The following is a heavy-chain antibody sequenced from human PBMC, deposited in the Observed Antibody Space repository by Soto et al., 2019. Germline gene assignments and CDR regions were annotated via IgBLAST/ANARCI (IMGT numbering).Heavy chain of an antibody. Sequence: SVNVSFKAAVGSFGEYVISWVRQATGVGLEVMGWLNPNTGNTRYAQKCQGRFTVTRETSTSTVYMELGSLPSEDTAVYYCGRGRLATVTAFWGKGTSVPVFS. CDR2: LNPNTGNT. CDR1: VGSFGEYV. V-gene: IGHV1-8*01. J-gene: IGHJ6*01. CDR3: GRGRLATVTAF. D-gene: IGHD4-17*01.